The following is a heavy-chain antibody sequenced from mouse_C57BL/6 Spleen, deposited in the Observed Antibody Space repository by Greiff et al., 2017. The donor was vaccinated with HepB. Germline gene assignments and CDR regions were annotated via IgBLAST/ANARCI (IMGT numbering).Heavy chain of an antibody. CDR1: GYTFTSYW. CDR2: IDPSDSYT. CDR3: ASGRLRQTWFAY. J-gene: IGHJ3*01. V-gene: IGHV1-69*01. Sequence: QVQLQHPGAELVMPGASVKLSCKASGYTFTSYWMHWVKQRPGQGLEWIGEIDPSDSYTNYNQKFKGKSTLTVDKSSSTAYMQLSSLTSEDSAVYYCASGRLRQTWFAYWGQGTLVTVSA. D-gene: IGHD2-4*01.